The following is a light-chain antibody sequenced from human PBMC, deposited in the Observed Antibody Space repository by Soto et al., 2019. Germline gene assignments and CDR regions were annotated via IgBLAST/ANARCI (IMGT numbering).Light chain of an antibody. V-gene: IGKV1-39*01. J-gene: IGKJ3*01. CDR1: QSISSY. Sequence: DIQMTQSPSSLSASVGDRVTITCRASQSISSYLNWYQQKPGKAPKLLIYAASSLKSGVTSRFSGSGSGTDFTLTISSLQPDDFATYYCQQSYRTSAFGPGTKVDI. CDR2: AAS. CDR3: QQSYRTSA.